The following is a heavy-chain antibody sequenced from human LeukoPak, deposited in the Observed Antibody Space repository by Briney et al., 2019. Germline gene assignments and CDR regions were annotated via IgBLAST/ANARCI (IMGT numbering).Heavy chain of an antibody. CDR2: IYSSGNT. CDR3: ARGGGGSVLRRHYYIYMYV. CDR1: GGSISSYY. Sequence: SETLSLTCTVSGGSISSYYWSWLRQPPGKGLEWIGYIYSSGNTNYNPSLKSRVTISVDTSKNQISLKLSSVTAADTAMYFCARGGGGSVLRRHYYIYMYVWGKGITVIISS. V-gene: IGHV4-59*01. D-gene: IGHD3-16*01. J-gene: IGHJ6*03.